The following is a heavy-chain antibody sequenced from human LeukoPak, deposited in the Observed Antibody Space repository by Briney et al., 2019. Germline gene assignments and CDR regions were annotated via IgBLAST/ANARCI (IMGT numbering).Heavy chain of an antibody. J-gene: IGHJ6*02. CDR1: GGSISSYY. CDR2: IYYSGST. V-gene: IGHV4-59*01. Sequence: PSETLSLTCTVSGGSISSYYWSWIRQPPGKGLEWIGYIYYSGSTNYNPSLKSRVTISVDTSKNQFSLKLSSVTAADTAVYYCARLVAAPGYYYYGMDVWGQGTTVTVSS. CDR3: ARLVAAPGYYYYGMDV. D-gene: IGHD2-15*01.